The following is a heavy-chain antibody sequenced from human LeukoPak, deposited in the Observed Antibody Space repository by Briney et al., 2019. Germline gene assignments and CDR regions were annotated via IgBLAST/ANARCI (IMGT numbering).Heavy chain of an antibody. D-gene: IGHD3-10*01. CDR1: GYTFTSYG. CDR2: ISAYNGNT. CDR3: ARDRVRGAIYYYYYGMDV. Sequence: ASVKVSCKASGYTFTSYGISWVRQAPGQGLEWMGWISAYNGNTNYAQKLQGRVTMTTDTSTSTAYMELRSLRSDDTAVYYRARDRVRGAIYYYYYGMDVWGQGTTVTVSS. J-gene: IGHJ6*02. V-gene: IGHV1-18*01.